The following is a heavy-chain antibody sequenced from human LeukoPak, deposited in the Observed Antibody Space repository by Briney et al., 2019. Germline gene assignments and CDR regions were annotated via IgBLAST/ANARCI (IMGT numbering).Heavy chain of an antibody. D-gene: IGHD5-12*01. CDR2: ISKSSSQT. J-gene: IGHJ3*02. Sequence: GGSLRLSCTASGFTFNTYSMTWVRQAPGKGLEWVAAISKSSSQTYYAGSVKGRFTISRDNSKNTLYLQMISLRAEDTALYYCAKGYSGYDYWAFDIWGQGTMVTVSS. CDR1: GFTFNTYS. CDR3: AKGYSGYDYWAFDI. V-gene: IGHV3-23*01.